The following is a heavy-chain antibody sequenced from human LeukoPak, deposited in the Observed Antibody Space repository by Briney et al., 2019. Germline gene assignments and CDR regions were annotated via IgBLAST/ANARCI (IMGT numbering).Heavy chain of an antibody. V-gene: IGHV4-59*01. CDR2: IYYSGST. Sequence: SETLSLTCTVSGGSISSYYWSWFRQPPGKGLEWIGHIYYSGSTNYNPSLKSRVTISVDTSKNQISLKLSSVTAADTAVYYCARPAYCGAGCYLPDYWGQGTLVTVSS. J-gene: IGHJ4*02. CDR3: ARPAYCGAGCYLPDY. D-gene: IGHD2-21*02. CDR1: GGSISSYY.